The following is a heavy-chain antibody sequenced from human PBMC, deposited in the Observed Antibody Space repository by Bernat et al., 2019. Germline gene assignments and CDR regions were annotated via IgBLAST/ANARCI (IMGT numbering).Heavy chain of an antibody. CDR3: TRASGANDAFDI. CDR2: IRSKAYGGTT. J-gene: IGHJ3*02. CDR1: GFTFSNAW. V-gene: IGHV3-49*04. Sequence: EVQLVESGGGLVKPGGSLRLSCAASGFTFSNAWMNWVRQAPGKGLEWVGFIRSKAYGGTTEYAASVKGRFTISRDDSKSIAYLQMNSLKTEDTAVYYCTRASGANDAFDIWGQGTMVTVSS.